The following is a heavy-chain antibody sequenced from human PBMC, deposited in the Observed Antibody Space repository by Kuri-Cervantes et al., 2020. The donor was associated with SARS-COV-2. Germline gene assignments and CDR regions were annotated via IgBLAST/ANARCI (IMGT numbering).Heavy chain of an antibody. D-gene: IGHD6-13*01. CDR1: GYTFTSYY. Sequence: ASVKVSCKASGYTFTSYYMHWVRQAPGQGLEWMGRINPNSGGTNYAQKFQGRVTTTRDTSISTAYMELSRLRSDDTAVYYCARDADSSSWYPGAFDIWGQGAMVTVSS. J-gene: IGHJ3*02. CDR3: ARDADSSSWYPGAFDI. V-gene: IGHV1-2*06. CDR2: INPNSGGT.